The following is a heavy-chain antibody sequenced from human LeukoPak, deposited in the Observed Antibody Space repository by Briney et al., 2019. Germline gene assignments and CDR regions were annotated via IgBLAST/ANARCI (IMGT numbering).Heavy chain of an antibody. Sequence: SVKVSCKASGGSFNSYAIIWVRQAAGQGLEWMGGIIPIFGRANYAQKFHGRVTITTDESTSTAYMELSSLRSEDTAVYYCARDRGGIAVAGTNWFDLWGQGPLVTVSS. CDR1: GGSFNSYA. J-gene: IGHJ5*02. D-gene: IGHD6-19*01. V-gene: IGHV1-69*05. CDR2: IIPIFGRA. CDR3: ARDRGGIAVAGTNWFDL.